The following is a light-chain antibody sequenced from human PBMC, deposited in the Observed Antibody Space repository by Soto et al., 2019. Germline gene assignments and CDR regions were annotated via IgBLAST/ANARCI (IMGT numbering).Light chain of an antibody. CDR1: QSVSSSY. CDR2: GAS. CDR3: QQYGSSPQT. Sequence: EIVLTQSPGTLSLSPGERATLSCRASQSVSSSYLAWYQQKPGQAPRPLIYGASSRDTGIPDRFSGSGSGTDFTLTISRLEPEDFAVYYCQQYGSSPQTFGQGTKLEIK. V-gene: IGKV3-20*01. J-gene: IGKJ2*01.